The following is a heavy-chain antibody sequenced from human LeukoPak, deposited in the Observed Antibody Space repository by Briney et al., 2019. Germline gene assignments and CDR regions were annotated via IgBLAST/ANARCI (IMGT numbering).Heavy chain of an antibody. CDR2: ISSSSSTI. V-gene: IGHV3-11*04. CDR1: GFTFSDYY. D-gene: IGHD3-22*01. CDR3: ARDLPYYYDSSPIV. J-gene: IGHJ4*02. Sequence: AGGSLRLSCAASGFTFSDYYMSWVRQAPGKGLEWVSYISSSSSTIYYADSVKGRFTISRDNAKNSLYLQMNSLRAEDTAVYYCARDLPYYYDSSPIVWGQGTLVTVSS.